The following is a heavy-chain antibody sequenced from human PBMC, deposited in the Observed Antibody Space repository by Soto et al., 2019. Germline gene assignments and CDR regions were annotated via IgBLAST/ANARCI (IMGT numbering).Heavy chain of an antibody. Sequence: GESLKISYKGSGYGVTSYWIGWVRQMPGKGLEWMGIIYPGDSNTRYSPSLQGQVTISVDKSISTAYLQWSSLKATDTAMYYCARHAYDFWSGHPNPRYYYGMDVWGQGTTVTVSS. CDR3: ARHAYDFWSGHPNPRYYYGMDV. D-gene: IGHD3-3*01. CDR1: GYGVTSYW. CDR2: IYPGDSNT. J-gene: IGHJ6*02. V-gene: IGHV5-51*01.